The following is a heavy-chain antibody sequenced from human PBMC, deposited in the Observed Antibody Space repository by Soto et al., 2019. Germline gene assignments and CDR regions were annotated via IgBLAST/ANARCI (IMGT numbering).Heavy chain of an antibody. CDR1: GFTFSSYG. Sequence: GGSLRLSCAASGFTFSSYGMHWVRQAPGKGLEWVAVISYDGSNKYYADSVKGRFTISRDNSKNTLYLQMNSLRAEDTAVYYCAKDLCCISTSCYVSSYYYGMDVWGQGTTVTVSS. D-gene: IGHD2-2*01. CDR2: ISYDGSNK. V-gene: IGHV3-30*18. J-gene: IGHJ6*02. CDR3: AKDLCCISTSCYVSSYYYGMDV.